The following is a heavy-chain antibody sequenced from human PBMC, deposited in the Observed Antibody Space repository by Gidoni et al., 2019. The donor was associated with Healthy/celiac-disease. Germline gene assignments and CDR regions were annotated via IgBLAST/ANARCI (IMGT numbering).Heavy chain of an antibody. J-gene: IGHJ6*02. CDR3: TRDQLLPSKYHIAARQKDSYGMDV. V-gene: IGHV3-49*05. Sequence: EVQLVESGGGLVKPGRSRRLSCTASGCTLGGYDMSWFRQAPGKGLGWLGFIRSKAYGGTTESAASVKGRFTISRDDSKSIAYLQMNSLKPEDTAVYYCTRDQLLPSKYHIAARQKDSYGMDVWGQGTTVTVSS. CDR2: IRSKAYGGTT. CDR1: GCTLGGYD. D-gene: IGHD6-6*01.